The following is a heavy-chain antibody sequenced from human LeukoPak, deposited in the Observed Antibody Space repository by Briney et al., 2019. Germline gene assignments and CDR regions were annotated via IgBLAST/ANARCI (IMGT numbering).Heavy chain of an antibody. CDR1: GGSFSTYY. V-gene: IGHV4-34*01. CDR2: INHSGLT. J-gene: IGHJ3*02. CDR3: ARVGHPTPRRVLSAVTIPTAGAFDI. D-gene: IGHD4-17*01. Sequence: SETLSLTCAVYGGSFSTYYWSWIRQPPGKGVEWIGEINHSGLTKYNPSLKSRVIMSVDTSKNQFSLRLSSVTAADTAVYYCARVGHPTPRRVLSAVTIPTAGAFDIWGQGTMVTVSS.